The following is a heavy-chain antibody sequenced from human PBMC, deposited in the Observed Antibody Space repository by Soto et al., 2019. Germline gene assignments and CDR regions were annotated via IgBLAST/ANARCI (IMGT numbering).Heavy chain of an antibody. Sequence: QMHLQESGPGLVKPSETLSLTCTVSGDSISTDYWSWIRQSPGKGLEWIGFIYYGGSTNYNPSLKSRVTISVDTPKNQFSLKLSSVTAADTAVYYCAKNWNWGSLVHWGQGTLVTVSS. CDR3: AKNWNWGSLVH. J-gene: IGHJ4*02. V-gene: IGHV4-59*08. CDR1: GDSISTDY. D-gene: IGHD7-27*01. CDR2: IYYGGST.